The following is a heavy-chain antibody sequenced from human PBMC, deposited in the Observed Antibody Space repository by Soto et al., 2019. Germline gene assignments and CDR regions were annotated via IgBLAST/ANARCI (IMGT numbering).Heavy chain of an antibody. J-gene: IGHJ4*02. Sequence: QTGGSLRLSCAASGFTVSSNYMSWVRQAPGKGLEWVSVIYSGGSTYYADSVKGRFTISRDNSKNTLYLQMNSLRAEDTAVYYCARDQTGGNLPLDYWGQGTLVTVSS. D-gene: IGHD3-16*01. CDR2: IYSGGST. CDR1: GFTVSSNY. V-gene: IGHV3-66*01. CDR3: ARDQTGGNLPLDY.